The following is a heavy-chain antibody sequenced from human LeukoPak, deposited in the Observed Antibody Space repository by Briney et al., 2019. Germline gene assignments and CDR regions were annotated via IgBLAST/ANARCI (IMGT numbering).Heavy chain of an antibody. D-gene: IGHD6-19*01. Sequence: PGGSLRLSCAASGFTFSSYSMNWVRQAPGKGLEWVSSISSSYIYYADSVKGRFTISRDNAKNSLYLQMNSLRAEDTAVYYCARDSTPYSSGWYHWGQGTLVTVSS. CDR3: ARDSTPYSSGWYH. J-gene: IGHJ5*02. V-gene: IGHV3-21*01. CDR2: ISSSYI. CDR1: GFTFSSYS.